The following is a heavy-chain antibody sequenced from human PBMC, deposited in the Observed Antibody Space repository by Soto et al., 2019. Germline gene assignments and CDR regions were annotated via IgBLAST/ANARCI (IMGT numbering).Heavy chain of an antibody. J-gene: IGHJ5*02. Sequence: QVQLQESGPGMVKPSQTLSLTCTVSGGSISGGDYYWSWIRQSPGKGLEWIGYIHYNGGTSYNPSLKSRLTMSVDTSKNQFSLQLSAVTAADTGVYYCAREGFLEWLGGFDPWGQGTLVIVSS. CDR2: IHYNGGT. CDR1: GGSISGGDYY. CDR3: AREGFLEWLGGFDP. D-gene: IGHD3-3*01. V-gene: IGHV4-30-4*01.